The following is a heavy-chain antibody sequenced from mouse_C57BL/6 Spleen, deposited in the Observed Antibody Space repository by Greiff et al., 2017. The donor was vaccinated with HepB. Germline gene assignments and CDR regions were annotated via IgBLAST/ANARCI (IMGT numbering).Heavy chain of an antibody. CDR2: IYPGDGDT. D-gene: IGHD1-1*01. Sequence: QVQLQQSGAELVKPGASVKISCKASGYAFSSYWMNWVKQRPGKGLEWIGQIYPGDGDTNYNGKFKGKATLTADKSSSTAYMQLSSLTSEDSAVYFCARKGDGSSPYYYAMDYWGQGTSVTVSS. J-gene: IGHJ4*01. CDR1: GYAFSSYW. CDR3: ARKGDGSSPYYYAMDY. V-gene: IGHV1-80*01.